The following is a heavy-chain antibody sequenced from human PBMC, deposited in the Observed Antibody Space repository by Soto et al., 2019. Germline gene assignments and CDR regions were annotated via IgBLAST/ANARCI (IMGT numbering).Heavy chain of an antibody. Sequence: QVQLVESGGGVVQPGRSPRLYCAASGITFRNFGMHWVRQAPGKGLEWVAAISSDGSDKYCSDSVKGRFTISRDNSKNTLFLQMNSLRVEDTAVYYCAKGSEVARQELDYWGQGTLVTVSS. CDR2: ISSDGSDK. CDR3: AKGSEVARQELDY. J-gene: IGHJ4*02. V-gene: IGHV3-30*18. CDR1: GITFRNFG. D-gene: IGHD2-15*01.